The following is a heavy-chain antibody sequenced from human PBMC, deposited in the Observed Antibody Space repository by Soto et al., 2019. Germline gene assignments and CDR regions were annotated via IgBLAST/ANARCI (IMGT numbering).Heavy chain of an antibody. D-gene: IGHD2-2*01. Sequence: ASVKVSCKASGYTFTSYDINWVRQATGQGLEWMGWMNPNSGNTGYAQKFQGRVTMTRITSKSTAYLELSSLRSDDTAVYYCARALVPRDIVVVPAAGNWFDPWGQGTLVTVSS. CDR2: MNPNSGNT. CDR1: GYTFTSYD. J-gene: IGHJ5*02. V-gene: IGHV1-8*01. CDR3: ARALVPRDIVVVPAAGNWFDP.